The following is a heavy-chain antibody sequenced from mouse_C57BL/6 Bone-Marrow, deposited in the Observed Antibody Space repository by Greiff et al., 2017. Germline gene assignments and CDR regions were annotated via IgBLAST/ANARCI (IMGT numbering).Heavy chain of an antibody. CDR3: TSELPRNVDY. CDR1: GFNIKDDY. J-gene: IGHJ2*01. V-gene: IGHV14-4*01. Sequence: DVKLVESGAELVRPGASVKLSCTASGFNIKDDYMHWVKQRPEQGLEWIGRIDPENGDTEYATKFQGKATIAADTSSNTAYLQISSLTSEDAAVYYCTSELPRNVDYWGQGTTLTVSS. D-gene: IGHD4-1*01. CDR2: IDPENGDT.